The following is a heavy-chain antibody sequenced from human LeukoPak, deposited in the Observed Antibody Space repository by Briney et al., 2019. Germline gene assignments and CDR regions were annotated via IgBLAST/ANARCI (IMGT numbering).Heavy chain of an antibody. V-gene: IGHV3-30-3*01. Sequence: GGSLRLSCAASGFTFSSYAMHWVRQAPGKGLEWVAVISYDGSNKYYADSVKGRFTISRDNSKNTLYLQMNSLRAEDTAVYYCARYVKQWLADYYYYMDVWGKGTTVTVSS. CDR3: ARYVKQWLADYYYYMDV. CDR2: ISYDGSNK. D-gene: IGHD6-19*01. J-gene: IGHJ6*03. CDR1: GFTFSSYA.